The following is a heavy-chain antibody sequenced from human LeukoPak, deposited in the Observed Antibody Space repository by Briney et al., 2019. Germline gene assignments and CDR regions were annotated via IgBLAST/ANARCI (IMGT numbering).Heavy chain of an antibody. Sequence: ASVKVSFKASGYTFTIYGISWVRQAPGQGLECMGWISAYNGNTNYAQKLQGRVTMTTDTSTSTAYMELRSLRSDDTAVYYCARDSGAGYYGMDVWGQGTTVTVSS. V-gene: IGHV1-18*01. CDR3: ARDSGAGYYGMDV. CDR2: ISAYNGNT. D-gene: IGHD3-10*01. J-gene: IGHJ6*02. CDR1: GYTFTIYG.